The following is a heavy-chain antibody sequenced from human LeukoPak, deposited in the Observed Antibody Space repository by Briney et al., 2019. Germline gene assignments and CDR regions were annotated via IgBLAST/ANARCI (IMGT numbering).Heavy chain of an antibody. CDR2: ISSSGTST. D-gene: IGHD3-3*01. Sequence: GGSLRLSCVASGFTYAVTWGRQARGQGLEWVSSISSSGTSTYYADSVKGRFIISRDNSKHTVSLQMNSLAAAETSLHYSATFSNGGYLEWATLDSWGQRTPVTVSS. CDR1: GFTYA. V-gene: IGHV3-23*05. J-gene: IGHJ4*02. CDR3: ATFSNGGYLEWATLDS.